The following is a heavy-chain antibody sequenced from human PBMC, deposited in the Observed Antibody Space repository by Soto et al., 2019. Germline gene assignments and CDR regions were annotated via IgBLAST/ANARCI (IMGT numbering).Heavy chain of an antibody. J-gene: IGHJ4*02. Sequence: GASVKVSCKASGYTFTSYGISWVRQAPGQGLEWMGWISAYNGNTNYAQKLQGRVTMTTDTSTSTAYMEPRSLRSDDTAVYYCARDLRRAINSGSYHPFDYWGQGTLVTVSS. V-gene: IGHV1-18*04. CDR2: ISAYNGNT. CDR1: GYTFTSYG. D-gene: IGHD1-26*01. CDR3: ARDLRRAINSGSYHPFDY.